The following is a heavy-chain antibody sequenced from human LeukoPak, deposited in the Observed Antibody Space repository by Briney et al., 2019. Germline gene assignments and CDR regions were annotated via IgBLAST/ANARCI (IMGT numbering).Heavy chain of an antibody. CDR2: ISAYNGNT. J-gene: IGHJ6*02. V-gene: IGHV1-18*01. CDR3: ARGPLVEWLLSLPSEYGMDV. CDR1: GYTFTSYG. Sequence: ASVKVSCKASGYTFTSYGISWVRQAPGQGLEWMGWISAYNGNTNYAQKLQGRVTMTTDTSTSTAYMELRSLRSDDTAVYYCARGPLVEWLLSLPSEYGMDVWGQGTTVTVSS. D-gene: IGHD3-3*01.